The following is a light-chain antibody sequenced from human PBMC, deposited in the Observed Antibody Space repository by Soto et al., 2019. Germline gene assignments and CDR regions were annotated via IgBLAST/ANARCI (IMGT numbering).Light chain of an antibody. CDR1: QSVSSY. V-gene: IGKV3-20*01. CDR2: GAS. CDR3: QQYGSSPIT. Sequence: EIVLTQSPATLSLSPGERATLSCRASQSVSSYLAWYQQKPGQAPRLLIYGASSRATGIPDRFSGSGSETDLTLTISRLEPEDFAVYYCQQYGSSPITFGQGTRLEIK. J-gene: IGKJ5*01.